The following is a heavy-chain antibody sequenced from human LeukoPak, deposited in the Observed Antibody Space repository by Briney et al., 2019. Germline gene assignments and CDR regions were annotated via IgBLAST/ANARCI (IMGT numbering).Heavy chain of an antibody. J-gene: IGHJ6*02. CDR2: IRYDGSNN. CDR3: ARDPYCSITSCYNGMDV. Sequence: GRSLRLSCAASGFTFSSYGMHWVRQAPGKGLEWVAVIRYDGSNNYYANSVRDRFTISRDNSKNTLYLQMNSLRAEDTAVYYCARDPYCSITSCYNGMDVWGQGTTVTVSS. V-gene: IGHV3-33*01. D-gene: IGHD2-2*02. CDR1: GFTFSSYG.